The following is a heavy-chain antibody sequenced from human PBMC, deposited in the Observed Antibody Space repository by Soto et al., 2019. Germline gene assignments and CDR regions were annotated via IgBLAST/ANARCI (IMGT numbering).Heavy chain of an antibody. Sequence: GGSLRLSCAASGFTFSSYGMHWVRQAPGKGLEWVAVISYDGSNKYYADSVKGRFTISRDNSKNTLYLQMNSLRAEDTAVYYCAKDGQAAYWGQGTLVTVS. CDR2: ISYDGSNK. CDR1: GFTFSSYG. CDR3: AKDGQAAY. J-gene: IGHJ4*02. V-gene: IGHV3-30*18.